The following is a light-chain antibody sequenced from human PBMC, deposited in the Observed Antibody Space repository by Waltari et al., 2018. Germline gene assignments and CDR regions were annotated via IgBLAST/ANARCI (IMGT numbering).Light chain of an antibody. Sequence: QSVLTQPPSASGTPGQRVTISCSGSSSNIGDNVVNWYQQLPGKAPKLLIYRNDQRPSGVPDRFSAPKSGTSASLAISGLQSEDEADYYCAAWDDRMNGHWVFGGGTKVTVL. CDR2: RND. V-gene: IGLV1-44*01. CDR1: SSNIGDNV. CDR3: AAWDDRMNGHWV. J-gene: IGLJ3*02.